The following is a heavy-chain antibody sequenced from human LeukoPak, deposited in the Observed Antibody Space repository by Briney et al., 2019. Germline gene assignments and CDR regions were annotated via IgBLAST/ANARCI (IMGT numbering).Heavy chain of an antibody. J-gene: IGHJ3*02. CDR2: IYTSGST. D-gene: IGHD3-22*01. V-gene: IGHV4-4*07. Sequence: PSETLSLTCTVSGGSISSYYWSWIRQPAGKGLEWIGRIYTSGSTNYNPSLKSRVTMSVDTSKNQFSLKLSSVTAADTAVYYCARDEADSSGYYYESAFDIWGQGTMVTVSS. CDR3: ARDEADSSGYYYESAFDI. CDR1: GGSISSYY.